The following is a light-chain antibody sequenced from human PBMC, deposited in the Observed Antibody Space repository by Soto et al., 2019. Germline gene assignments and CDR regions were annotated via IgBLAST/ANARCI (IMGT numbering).Light chain of an antibody. J-gene: IGKJ2*01. Sequence: EIVLTQSPATLSLSPGERATLSYRASQSVSSYLAWYQQKPGQAPRLLIYDASNRATGIPARFRGSGSGTDFTLTISSLEPEDFAVYYCQQRSNWPPMYTFGQGTKLEIK. CDR2: DAS. V-gene: IGKV3-11*01. CDR3: QQRSNWPPMYT. CDR1: QSVSSY.